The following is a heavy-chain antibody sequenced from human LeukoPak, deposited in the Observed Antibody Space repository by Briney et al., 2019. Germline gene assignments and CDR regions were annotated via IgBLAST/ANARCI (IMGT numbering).Heavy chain of an antibody. V-gene: IGHV1-18*01. J-gene: IGHJ6*03. CDR3: ARTTVTYYYMDV. D-gene: IGHD4-17*01. Sequence: ASVKVSCKASGYTFTNYGISWVRQAPGQGLEWMGWIRGYNDNTNYAQKLQGRVTMTTDTSTSTAYMELRSLRSDDTAVYYCARTTVTYYYMDVWGKGTTVTVSS. CDR1: GYTFTNYG. CDR2: IRGYNDNT.